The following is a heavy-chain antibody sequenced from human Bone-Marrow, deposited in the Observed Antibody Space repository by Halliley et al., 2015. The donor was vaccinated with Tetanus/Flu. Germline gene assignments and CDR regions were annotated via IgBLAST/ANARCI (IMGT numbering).Heavy chain of an antibody. CDR2: TKNKASSYTT. CDR3: ARDSGIYFIDY. D-gene: IGHD1-26*01. Sequence: LEWVGRTKNKASSYTTEYAASVKGRFTISRDDSKNSLYLQMNSLKTEDTAVYYCARDSGIYFIDYWGQGTLVTVSS. V-gene: IGHV3-72*01. J-gene: IGHJ4*02.